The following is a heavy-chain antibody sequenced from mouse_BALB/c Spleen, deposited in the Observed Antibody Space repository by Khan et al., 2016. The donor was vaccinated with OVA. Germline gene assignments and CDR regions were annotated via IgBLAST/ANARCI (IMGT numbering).Heavy chain of an antibody. CDR3: ARGSGNSRFAY. Sequence: VQLQESGAELVRPGVSVKISCKGSGYTFTDYAMHWVKQSHAKSLEWIGVISSYYGDADYNQTFKGKATMTVDKSSSTAHMDLARLTSEDSAIEYCARGSGNSRFAYWGQGTLVTVSA. J-gene: IGHJ3*01. V-gene: IGHV1S137*01. D-gene: IGHD1-3*01. CDR1: GYTFTDYA. CDR2: ISSYYGDA.